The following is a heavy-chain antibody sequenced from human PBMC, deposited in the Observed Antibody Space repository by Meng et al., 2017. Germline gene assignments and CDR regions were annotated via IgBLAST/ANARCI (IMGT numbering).Heavy chain of an antibody. V-gene: IGHV3-33*01. J-gene: IGHJ3*02. CDR2: IRYDGSNK. Sequence: GGSLRLSCAASGFTFSSYGMHWVRQAPGKGLEWVAVIRYDGSNKYYADSVKGRFTISRDNSKNTLYLQMNSLRAEDTAVYYCARGSLSGYAGDAFDIWGQGTMVTVSS. CDR1: GFTFSSYG. D-gene: IGHD5-12*01. CDR3: ARGSLSGYAGDAFDI.